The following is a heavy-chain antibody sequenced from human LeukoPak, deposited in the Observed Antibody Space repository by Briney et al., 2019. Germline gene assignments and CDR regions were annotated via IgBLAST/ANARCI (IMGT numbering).Heavy chain of an antibody. V-gene: IGHV4-34*01. J-gene: IGHJ4*02. D-gene: IGHD1-26*01. CDR2: INHSGST. Sequence: SETLSLTCAVYGGSFSGYYWSWIRQPPGKGLEWSGEINHSGSTNYNPSLKSRVTISVDTSKNQFSLKLSSVTAADTAVYYCARRWYSGSYFDYWGQGTLVTVSS. CDR3: ARRWYSGSYFDY. CDR1: GGSFSGYY.